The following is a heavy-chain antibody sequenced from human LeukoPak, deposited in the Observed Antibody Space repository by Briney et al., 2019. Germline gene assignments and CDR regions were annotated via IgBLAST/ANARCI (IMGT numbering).Heavy chain of an antibody. CDR2: IWDDGDNK. D-gene: IGHD3-10*01. J-gene: IGHJ6*02. V-gene: IGHV3-33*01. Sequence: PGRSLRLSCAASGFTLSFYGMHWVRQAPGKGLEWVAVIWDDGDNKYYGDSVKGRFTISSDNSKDTVSLQLNSLRAEETAVYYCARSLGPDRNYYSGMAVGGQGPTVTVSS. CDR1: GFTLSFYG. CDR3: ARSLGPDRNYYSGMAV.